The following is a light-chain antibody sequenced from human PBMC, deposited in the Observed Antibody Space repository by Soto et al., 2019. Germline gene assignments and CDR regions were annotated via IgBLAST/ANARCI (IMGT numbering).Light chain of an antibody. Sequence: EIVMTQSPATLSVSPGERATLSCRASQSVTGNLAWYQQKPGQAPRLLIYGASTRASGIPARFSGSGSGTDFTLTISSLQSEDFAVYYCQQYNDWLYTFGQGTRLEMK. CDR2: GAS. CDR1: QSVTGN. J-gene: IGKJ5*01. V-gene: IGKV3-15*01. CDR3: QQYNDWLYT.